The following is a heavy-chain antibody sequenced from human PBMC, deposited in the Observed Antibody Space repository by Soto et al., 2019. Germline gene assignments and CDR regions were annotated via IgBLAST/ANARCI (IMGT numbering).Heavy chain of an antibody. J-gene: IGHJ5*02. CDR1: GGTFSSYA. Sequence: ASVKVSCKASGGTFSSYAISWVRQAPGQGLEWRGGIIPIFGTANYAQKFQGRVTITADKSTSTAYMELSSLRSEDTAVYYCARDDYSTYNWFDPWGQGTLVTVSS. D-gene: IGHD4-4*01. V-gene: IGHV1-69*06. CDR3: ARDDYSTYNWFDP. CDR2: IIPIFGTA.